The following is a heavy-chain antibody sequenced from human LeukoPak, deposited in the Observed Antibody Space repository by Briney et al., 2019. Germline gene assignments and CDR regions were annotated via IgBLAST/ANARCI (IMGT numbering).Heavy chain of an antibody. D-gene: IGHD3-22*01. Sequence: SETLTLTCTASGCTFSSYYWNWIRQTPGKGLEWIGDIHYSGSTNYNPSLKSRVTMSVDSSKNQFSLKLTSVTAADTAVYYCARQGVSSYQYYFDYWGQGTLVTVSS. CDR1: GCTFSSYY. V-gene: IGHV4-59*08. J-gene: IGHJ4*02. CDR2: IHYSGST. CDR3: ARQGVSSYQYYFDY.